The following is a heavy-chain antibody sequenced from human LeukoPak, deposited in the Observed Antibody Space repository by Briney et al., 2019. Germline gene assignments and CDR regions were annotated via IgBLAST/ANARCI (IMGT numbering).Heavy chain of an antibody. D-gene: IGHD2-15*01. CDR1: GFTFSGSA. CDR3: TRLAGGDAFDI. CDR2: IRSKANGYTT. V-gene: IGHV3-73*01. J-gene: IGHJ3*02. Sequence: SGGSLKLSCAASGFTFSGSAMHWVRQASGKGLEWVGRIRSKANGYTTAYGASVKGRFTISRDDSQRAMYVQMNSLKIEDTAVYYCTRLAGGDAFDIWGPGTMVTVSS.